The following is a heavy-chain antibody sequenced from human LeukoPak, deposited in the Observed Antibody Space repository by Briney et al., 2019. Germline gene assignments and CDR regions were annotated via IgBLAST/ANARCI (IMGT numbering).Heavy chain of an antibody. D-gene: IGHD2-15*01. CDR3: ARDFCGGSCCVDY. J-gene: IGHJ4*02. CDR2: IYTSGST. CDR1: GGSISSYY. Sequence: SETLSLTXTVSGGSISSYYWSWIRQPPGKGLEWIGRIYTSGSTNYNPSLKSRVTISVDTSKNQFSLKLSSVTAADTAVYYCARDFCGGSCCVDYWGQGTLVTVSS. V-gene: IGHV4-4*08.